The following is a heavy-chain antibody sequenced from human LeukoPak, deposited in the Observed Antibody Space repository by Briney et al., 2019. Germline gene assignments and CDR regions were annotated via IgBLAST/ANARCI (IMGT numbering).Heavy chain of an antibody. CDR2: IYYSGTT. D-gene: IGHD1-14*01. J-gene: IGHJ4*02. CDR1: GGSISSSSYY. V-gene: IGHV4-39*07. CDR3: ARGQPYYFDY. Sequence: TSETLSLTCTVSGGSISSSSYYWGWIRQPPGKGLEWIGSIYYSGTTYYNPSLKSRITISVDTSKNQFSLKLSSVTAADTAVYYCARGQPYYFDYWGQGTLVTVSS.